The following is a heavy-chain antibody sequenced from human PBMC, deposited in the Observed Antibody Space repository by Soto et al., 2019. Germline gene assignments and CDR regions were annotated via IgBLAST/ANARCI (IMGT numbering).Heavy chain of an antibody. Sequence: SVKVSCKASGGAFSNYAISWVRQAPGQGLEWMGGIIPIFGTANYAQKFQGRVTITADKSTSTVYMELSSLRSEDTAVYYCARVYCSGGSCYSIDYWGQGTQVTAPQ. CDR1: GGAFSNYA. CDR3: ARVYCSGGSCYSIDY. V-gene: IGHV1-69*06. J-gene: IGHJ4*02. D-gene: IGHD2-15*01. CDR2: IIPIFGTA.